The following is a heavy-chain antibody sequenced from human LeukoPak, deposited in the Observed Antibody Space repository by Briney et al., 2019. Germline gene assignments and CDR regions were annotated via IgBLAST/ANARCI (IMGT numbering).Heavy chain of an antibody. V-gene: IGHV4-59*08. J-gene: IGHJ3*02. D-gene: IGHD1-26*01. CDR2: IYSSGST. CDR1: DGSNSRYY. Sequence: SETLSLTCNVSDGSNSRYYWSWIRQPPGKGLEWIGYIYSSGSTNYNPSLKIPVNLSVDTSKNQFSLKLNSVTAADTAVYYCARHVSYTCDAFDIWGQGTMVTVSS. CDR3: ARHVSYTCDAFDI.